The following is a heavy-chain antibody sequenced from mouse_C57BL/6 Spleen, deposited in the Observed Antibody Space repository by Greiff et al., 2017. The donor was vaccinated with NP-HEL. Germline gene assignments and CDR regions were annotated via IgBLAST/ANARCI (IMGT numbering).Heavy chain of an antibody. D-gene: IGHD1-1*02. CDR2: IYPGDGDT. V-gene: IGHV1-82*01. Sequence: VQRVESGPELVKPGASVKISCKASGYAFSSSWMNWVKQRPGKGLEWIGRIYPGDGDTNYNGKFKGKATLAADKSSSTAYMQLSSLTSEDSAVYFCARDYDFDYWGQGTTLTVSS. CDR1: GYAFSSSW. CDR3: ARDYDFDY. J-gene: IGHJ2*01.